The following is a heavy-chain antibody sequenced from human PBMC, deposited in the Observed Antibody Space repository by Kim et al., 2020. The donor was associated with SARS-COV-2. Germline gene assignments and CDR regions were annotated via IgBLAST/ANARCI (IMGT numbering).Heavy chain of an antibody. Sequence: SETLSLTCTVSGGSISSSSYYWGWIRQPPGKGLEWIGSIYYSGSTYYNPSLKSRVTISVDTSKNQFSLKLSSVTAADTAVYYCARHRGRATIIPDYWGQGTLVTVSS. V-gene: IGHV4-39*01. D-gene: IGHD5-12*01. CDR1: GGSISSSSYY. CDR3: ARHRGRATIIPDY. CDR2: IYYSGST. J-gene: IGHJ4*02.